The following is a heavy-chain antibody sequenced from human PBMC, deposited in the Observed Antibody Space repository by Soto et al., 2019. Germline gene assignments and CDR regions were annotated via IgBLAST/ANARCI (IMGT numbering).Heavy chain of an antibody. CDR2: ITHDGYNR. CDR1: GFSFSYYG. Sequence: QVQLVESGGSVVQPGGSRRLSCAASGFSFSYYGLHWVRQAPGKGLEWLALITHDGYNRYYADSVKGRFTISRDNSKNTILLQMNSLKSEDTALYYCAKGGSFDIWGQGTPVTVSS. D-gene: IGHD6-6*01. V-gene: IGHV3-30*18. CDR3: AKGGSFDI. J-gene: IGHJ4*02.